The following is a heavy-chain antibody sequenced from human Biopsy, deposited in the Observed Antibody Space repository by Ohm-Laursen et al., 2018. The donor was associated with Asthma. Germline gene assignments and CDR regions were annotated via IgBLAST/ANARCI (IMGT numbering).Heavy chain of an antibody. V-gene: IGHV4-59*01. CDR1: GGSFSSNY. Sequence: TLSLTCPVYGGSFSSNYWSWIRQTPGKGLEWIGHIYYSGSTNYQPSLKSRVTISVDTSKNQFSLKLRSVTAADAAVYYCARGISRVTGLFDHFDSWGQGTLVTVSS. CDR2: IYYSGST. CDR3: ARGISRVTGLFDHFDS. J-gene: IGHJ4*02. D-gene: IGHD2-21*02.